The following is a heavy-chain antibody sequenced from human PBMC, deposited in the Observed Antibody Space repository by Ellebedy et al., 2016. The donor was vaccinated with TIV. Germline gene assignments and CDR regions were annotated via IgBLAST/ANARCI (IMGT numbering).Heavy chain of an antibody. CDR3: AREEVTIFGVVTKHYGMDV. CDR1: GGTFSSYA. Sequence: ASVKVSCKASGGTFSSYAISWVRQAPGQGLEWMGGIIPIFGTANYAQKFQARVTITADKSTSTAYMELSSLRSEDTAVYYCAREEVTIFGVVTKHYGMDVWGQGTTVTVSS. CDR2: IIPIFGTA. J-gene: IGHJ6*02. V-gene: IGHV1-69*06. D-gene: IGHD3-3*01.